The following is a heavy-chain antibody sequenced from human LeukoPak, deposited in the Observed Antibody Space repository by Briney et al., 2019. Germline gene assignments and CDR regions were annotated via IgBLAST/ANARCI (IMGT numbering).Heavy chain of an antibody. D-gene: IGHD6-13*01. CDR3: ARGDSSAWYYFDY. Sequence: SGRSLRLSCAASGFTFSSYAMHWVRQAPGKGLEWVAVISYDGSNKYYADSVKGRFTISRDNSKITLYLQMDSLRAEDTAVYYGARGDSSAWYYFDYWGQGTLVTVSS. V-gene: IGHV3-30*04. CDR2: ISYDGSNK. J-gene: IGHJ4*02. CDR1: GFTFSSYA.